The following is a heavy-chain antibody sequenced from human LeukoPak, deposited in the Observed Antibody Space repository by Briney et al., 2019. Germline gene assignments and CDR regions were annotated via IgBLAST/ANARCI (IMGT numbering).Heavy chain of an antibody. Sequence: GTLSLTCAVSGGSISSSNWWSWVRQAPGKGLEWVSYISSSGSTIYYADSVKGRFTISRDNAKNSLYLQMNSLRAEDTAVYYCARQNYDILTGPDAFDIWGQGTMVTVSS. CDR1: GGSISSSNW. V-gene: IGHV3-11*04. J-gene: IGHJ3*02. D-gene: IGHD3-9*01. CDR3: ARQNYDILTGPDAFDI. CDR2: ISSSGSTI.